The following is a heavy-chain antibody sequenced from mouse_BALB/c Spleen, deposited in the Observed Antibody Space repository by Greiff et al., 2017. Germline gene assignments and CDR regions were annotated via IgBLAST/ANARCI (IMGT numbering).Heavy chain of an antibody. J-gene: IGHJ2*01. CDR2: IDPETGGT. CDR1: GYTFTDYE. V-gene: IGHV1-15*01. Sequence: QVQLKESGAELVRPGASVTLSCKASGYTFTDYEMHWVKQTPVHGLEWIGAIDPETGGTAYNQKFKGKATLTADKSSSTAYMELRSLTSEDSAVYYCTRYGIYYYGSDYWGQGTTLTVSS. CDR3: TRYGIYYYGSDY. D-gene: IGHD1-1*01.